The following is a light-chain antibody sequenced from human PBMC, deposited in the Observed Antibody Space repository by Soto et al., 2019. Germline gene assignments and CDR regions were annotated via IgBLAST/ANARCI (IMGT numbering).Light chain of an antibody. V-gene: IGLV2-14*03. CDR1: SSAVGGYNY. CDR2: DVN. J-gene: IGLJ1*01. Sequence: QSVLTQPASVSGSPGQSIAISCTGTSSAVGGYNYVSWYQQHPGKAPKLMIYDVNNRPSGVSNRFSGSKSGNTASLTISGLQAEDEADYYCCSYTTSSTYVFGTGTKLTVL. CDR3: CSYTTSSTYV.